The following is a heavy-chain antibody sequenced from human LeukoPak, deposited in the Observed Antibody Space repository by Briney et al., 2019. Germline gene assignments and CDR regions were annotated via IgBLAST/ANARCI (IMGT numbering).Heavy chain of an antibody. CDR1: GASLNDYY. CDR2: IHSSGSA. D-gene: IGHD5-24*01. V-gene: IGHV4-59*12. Sequence: SETLSLTCTVSGASLNDYYWSWIRQPPGKALEWIGFIHSSGSANSNPSLTSRVTITIDTSKNQFSLNLRSLTAADTAVYFCASGAADGYNFGFDYWGQGTLAAVSS. J-gene: IGHJ4*02. CDR3: ASGAADGYNFGFDY.